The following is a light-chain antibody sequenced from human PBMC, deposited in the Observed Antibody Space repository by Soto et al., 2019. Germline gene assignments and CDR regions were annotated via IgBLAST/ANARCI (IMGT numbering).Light chain of an antibody. Sequence: EIVLTQSPGTLSLFAGERATLSCRATQSISSNYLARYQQKPGQAPRLLIYIASRRATGIPDRFSGSGSGTDFTLTISRLEPEDFAVYYCQQYDTSPWTFGQGIKVEIK. J-gene: IGKJ1*01. CDR1: QSISSNY. CDR2: IAS. V-gene: IGKV3-20*01. CDR3: QQYDTSPWT.